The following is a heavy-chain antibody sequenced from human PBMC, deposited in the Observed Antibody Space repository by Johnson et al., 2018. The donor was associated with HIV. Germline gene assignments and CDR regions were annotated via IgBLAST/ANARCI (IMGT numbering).Heavy chain of an antibody. Sequence: VQLVESGGGLVQPGGSLRLSCAVSGFTFSNHHMTWVRQAPGKGLEWVANINQDGSDKYYVDSVKGRFTISRDNAKNSLYLQMNSLRAEDTALYYCARANSYGDYRAKAFDIWGQGTMVTVSS. CDR2: INQDGSDK. J-gene: IGHJ3*02. D-gene: IGHD4-17*01. CDR1: GFTFSNHH. CDR3: ARANSYGDYRAKAFDI. V-gene: IGHV3-7*03.